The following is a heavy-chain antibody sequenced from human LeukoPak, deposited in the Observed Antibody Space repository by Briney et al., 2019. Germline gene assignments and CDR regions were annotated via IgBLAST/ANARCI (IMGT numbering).Heavy chain of an antibody. CDR3: ARVHIEGWFFDL. CDR1: GFTFSSNA. Sequence: QSGGSLRLSCEASGFTFSSNAMSWVRQAPGKGLEWVSGIGSDVRTHYADSVKGRFTISRDNAKNPLYLQMNSLRAEDTAVYYCARVHIEGWFFDLWGRGTLVTVSS. J-gene: IGHJ2*01. V-gene: IGHV3-23*01. CDR2: IGSDVRT. D-gene: IGHD1-26*01.